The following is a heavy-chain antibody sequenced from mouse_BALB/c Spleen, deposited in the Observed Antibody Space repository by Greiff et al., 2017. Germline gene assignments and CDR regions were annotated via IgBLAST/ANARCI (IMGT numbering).Heavy chain of an antibody. D-gene: IGHD1-1*01. Sequence: VQLVESGAELARPGASVKMSCKASGYTFTSYTMHWVKQRPGQGLEWIGYINPSSGYTNYNQKFKDKATLTADKSSSTAYMQLSSLTSEDSAVYYCARCREFITTVVAPFDYWGQGTTLTVSS. J-gene: IGHJ2*01. CDR2: INPSSGYT. V-gene: IGHV1-4*01. CDR1: GYTFTSYT. CDR3: ARCREFITTVVAPFDY.